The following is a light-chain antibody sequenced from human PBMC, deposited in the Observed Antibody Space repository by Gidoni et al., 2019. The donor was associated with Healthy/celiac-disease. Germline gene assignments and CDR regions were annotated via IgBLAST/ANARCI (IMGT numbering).Light chain of an antibody. CDR3: HQYNKWPFT. CDR2: GAS. V-gene: IGKV3-15*01. J-gene: IGKJ3*01. CDR1: QSVSSS. Sequence: EIVMTQSPATLSVSPGERATLSCRASQSVSSSLAWYQQRPGQAPRLLIYGASTRATGLPARFSGSGSGTEFSLTISSLQSEDFAVYYCHQYNKWPFTFGPGTKVDIK.